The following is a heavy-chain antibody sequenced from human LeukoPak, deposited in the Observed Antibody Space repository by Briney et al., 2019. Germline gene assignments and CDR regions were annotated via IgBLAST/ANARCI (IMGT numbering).Heavy chain of an antibody. V-gene: IGHV4-31*03. Sequence: SSETLSLTCTVSGGSISSGGYYWSWIRQHPGKGLEWIGYIYYSGSTYYNPSLKSRVTISVDTSKNQFSLKLSSVTAADTAVYYCAREHGDGPFDYWGQGTLVTVSS. CDR1: GGSISSGGYY. CDR3: AREHGDGPFDY. J-gene: IGHJ4*02. D-gene: IGHD4-17*01. CDR2: IYYSGST.